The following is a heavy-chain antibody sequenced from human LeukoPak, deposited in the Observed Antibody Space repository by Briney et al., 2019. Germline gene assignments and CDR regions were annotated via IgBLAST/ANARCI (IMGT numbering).Heavy chain of an antibody. CDR1: GGSISSSSYY. D-gene: IGHD4-11*01. Sequence: RSSETLSLTCTVSGGSISSSSYYWGWIRQPPGKGLEWIGSIYYSGSTYYNPSLKSRVTISVDTSKNQFSLKLSSVTAADTAVYYCARDRTVTLLSIYYYYGMDVWGQGTTVTVSS. V-gene: IGHV4-39*02. CDR3: ARDRTVTLLSIYYYYGMDV. CDR2: IYYSGST. J-gene: IGHJ6*02.